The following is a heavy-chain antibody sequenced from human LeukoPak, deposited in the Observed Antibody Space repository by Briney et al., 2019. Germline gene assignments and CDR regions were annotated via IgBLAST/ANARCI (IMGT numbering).Heavy chain of an antibody. CDR3: ARGLRREQQLLRAFDY. J-gene: IGHJ4*02. Sequence: ASVKVSCKASGYTFTNYDINWVRQASGQGLEWMGWLNPNSGNTGSAQKFQGRVTMTSNTSISTAYMELSSLRSEDTAVYYCARGLRREQQLLRAFDYWGQGTPVTVSS. V-gene: IGHV1-8*01. D-gene: IGHD6-13*01. CDR2: LNPNSGNT. CDR1: GYTFTNYD.